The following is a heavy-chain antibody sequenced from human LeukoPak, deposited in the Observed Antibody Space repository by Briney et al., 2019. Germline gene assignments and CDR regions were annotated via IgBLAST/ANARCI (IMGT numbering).Heavy chain of an antibody. V-gene: IGHV3-23*01. CDR3: AKDRVERWLPLKWTEGGIDY. CDR1: GFTFSCYA. CDR2: ISGNGGST. D-gene: IGHD5-24*01. Sequence: PGGSLRLSCAASGFTFSCYAMSWVRQAPGKGLEWVFDISGNGGSTYYADSVKGRFTISRDNSRNTLYLQMNSLRAEDTAVYYCAKDRVERWLPLKWTEGGIDYWGQGTLVTVSS. J-gene: IGHJ4*02.